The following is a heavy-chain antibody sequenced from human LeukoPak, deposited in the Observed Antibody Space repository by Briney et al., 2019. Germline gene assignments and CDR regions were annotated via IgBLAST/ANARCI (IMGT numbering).Heavy chain of an antibody. CDR1: GFTFSSYS. V-gene: IGHV3-48*04. D-gene: IGHD2-8*01. CDR3: ARDLRMGWFDP. J-gene: IGHJ5*02. CDR2: ISSSSSTI. Sequence: GGSLRLSCAASGFTFSSYSMNWVRQAPGKGLEWVSYISSSSSTIYYADSVKGRFTISRANAKNSLYLQMNSLRAEDTAVYYCARDLRMGWFDPWGQGTMVTVSS.